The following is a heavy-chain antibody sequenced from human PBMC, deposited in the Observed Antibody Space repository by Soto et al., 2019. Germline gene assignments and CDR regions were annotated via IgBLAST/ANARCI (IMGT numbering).Heavy chain of an antibody. V-gene: IGHV1-46*01. Sequence: ASVKVSCKASGYTFTSYYMHWVRQAPGQGLEWKGIINPSGGSTSYAQKFQGRVNMTRDTSTSTVYLELSSLRFGDTAVYYCAWSSSWSAPFDYWGQGTLVTVSS. D-gene: IGHD6-13*01. J-gene: IGHJ4*02. CDR2: INPSGGST. CDR1: GYTFTSYY. CDR3: AWSSSWSAPFDY.